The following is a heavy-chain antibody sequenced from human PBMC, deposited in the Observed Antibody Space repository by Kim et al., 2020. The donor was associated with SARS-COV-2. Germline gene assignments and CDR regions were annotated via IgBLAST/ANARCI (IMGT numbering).Heavy chain of an antibody. CDR3: ARESRTDGRYYYESRANDGFDI. CDR2: IYSGGST. Sequence: GGSLRLSCAASGFTVSSKYMSWVRQAPGKGLEWVSVIYSGGSTYYADSVKGRFTISRDDSKNTLYLQMNSLRAEDTAVYHCARESRTDGRYYYESRANDGFDIWGQGTMVTVSS. J-gene: IGHJ3*02. D-gene: IGHD3-22*01. V-gene: IGHV3-53*01. CDR1: GFTVSSKY.